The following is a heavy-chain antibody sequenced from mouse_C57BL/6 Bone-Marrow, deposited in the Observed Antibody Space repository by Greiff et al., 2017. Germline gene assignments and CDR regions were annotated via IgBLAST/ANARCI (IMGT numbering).Heavy chain of an antibody. J-gene: IGHJ2*01. Sequence: QVQLQQSGAELVRPGASVTLSCKASGYTFTDYEMHWVKQTPVHGLEWIGAIDPETGGTAYNQKFKGKAILTADKSSSTAYMELRSLTSEDSAVYYCTRGITTVVATKDYWGQGTTLTVSS. CDR3: TRGITTVVATKDY. V-gene: IGHV1-15*01. D-gene: IGHD1-1*01. CDR2: IDPETGGT. CDR1: GYTFTDYE.